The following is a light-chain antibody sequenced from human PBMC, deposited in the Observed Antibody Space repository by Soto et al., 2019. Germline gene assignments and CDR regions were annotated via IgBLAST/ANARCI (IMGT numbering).Light chain of an antibody. CDR3: QQYETYSGT. Sequence: DIHMTQSPSSLSASVGDRVTITCRASQIINTWLAWYQQKPGKAPKLLIYRASNLVNGVPSRFSGSGSGTEFTLTISSLQPDAFSIYYCQQYETYSGTFGPGTKVDL. CDR1: QIINTW. V-gene: IGKV1-5*03. CDR2: RAS. J-gene: IGKJ3*01.